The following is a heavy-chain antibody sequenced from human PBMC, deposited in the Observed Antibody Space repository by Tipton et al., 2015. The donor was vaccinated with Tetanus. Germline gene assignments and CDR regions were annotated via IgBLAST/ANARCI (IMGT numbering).Heavy chain of an antibody. D-gene: IGHD4-23*01. CDR1: GGSSSGYW. CDR3: ARGGVAGGNYDAFDI. J-gene: IGHJ3*02. Sequence: TLSLTCAVYGGSSSGYWWSWIRQAPRQGLEWIGETNHSGSTNYNPSLKIRVTISVDTSRYQFSLKLKSVTAAYTAVYFCARGGVAGGNYDAFDIWGQGTMVTVSS. V-gene: IGHV4-34*01. CDR2: TNHSGST.